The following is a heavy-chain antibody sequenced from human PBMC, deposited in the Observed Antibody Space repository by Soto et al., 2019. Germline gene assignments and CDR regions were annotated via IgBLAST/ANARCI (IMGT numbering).Heavy chain of an antibody. J-gene: IGHJ4*02. D-gene: IGHD3-16*02. CDR2: ISNSGSTT. CDR3: ARNGLSDLDY. CDR1: RFTFSSSE. Sequence: EVQLVESGGGLVQPGGSLRLSCTASRFTFSSSEMNWVRQAPGKGLEWVSYISNSGSTTYYADSVRGRFTISRDNAKNSLYLQMNSLRAEDTAVYYCARNGLSDLDYWGQGTLVTVSS. V-gene: IGHV3-48*03.